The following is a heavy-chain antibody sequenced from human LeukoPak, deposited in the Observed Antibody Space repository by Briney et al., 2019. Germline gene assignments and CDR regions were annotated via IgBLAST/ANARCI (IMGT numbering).Heavy chain of an antibody. CDR1: GFTFSAYW. CDR2: IKDDGSDK. V-gene: IGHV3-7*01. CDR3: ARAAGGTSRDY. D-gene: IGHD1-26*01. J-gene: IGHJ4*02. Sequence: GGSLKLSCAASGFTFSAYWMSWVRQAPGKGLEWVANIKDDGSDKYYVDSVKGRFTISRDNAKNSLYLQMNSLRDDDTAVYYCARAAGGTSRDYWGQGTLVTVSS.